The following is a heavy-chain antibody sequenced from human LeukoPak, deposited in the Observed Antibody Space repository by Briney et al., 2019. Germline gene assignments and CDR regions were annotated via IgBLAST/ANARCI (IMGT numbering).Heavy chain of an antibody. CDR1: GYTFTSYD. CDR3: ARDSSGTGFDY. V-gene: IGHV1-2*02. J-gene: IGHJ4*02. CDR2: INPNSGGT. D-gene: IGHD1-26*01. Sequence: GASVKVSCKASGYTFTSYDINWVRQATGQGLEWMGWINPNSGGTNYAQKFQGRVTMTRDTSISTAYMELSRLRSDDTAVYYCARDSSGTGFDYWGQGTLVTVSS.